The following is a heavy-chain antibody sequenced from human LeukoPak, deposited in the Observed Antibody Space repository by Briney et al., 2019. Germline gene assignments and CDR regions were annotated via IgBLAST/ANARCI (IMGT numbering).Heavy chain of an antibody. D-gene: IGHD3-16*02. V-gene: IGHV4-38-2*02. J-gene: IGHJ3*02. CDR2: IYHSGST. Sequence: SETLSLTCTVSGYSISSGYYWGWIRQPPGKGLEWIGSIYHSGSTYYNPSLKSRVTISVDTSKNQFSLKLSSVTAADTAVYYCARDRDYDYVWGSYRFDAFDIWGQGTMVTVSS. CDR1: GYSISSGYY. CDR3: ARDRDYDYVWGSYRFDAFDI.